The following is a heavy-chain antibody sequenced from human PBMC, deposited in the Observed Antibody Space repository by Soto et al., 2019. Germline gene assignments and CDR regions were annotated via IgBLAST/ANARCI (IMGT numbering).Heavy chain of an antibody. J-gene: IGHJ5*02. D-gene: IGHD2-15*01. V-gene: IGHV1-3*01. CDR2: INAGNGNT. CDR3: ARVKNCSGGSCYSGWFDP. Sequence: ASVKVSYKASGYTFTSYAMHWVRQAPGQRLEWMGWINAGNGNTKYSQKFQGRVTITRDTSASTAYMELSSLRSEDTAVYYCARVKNCSGGSCYSGWFDPWGQGTLVTVSS. CDR1: GYTFTSYA.